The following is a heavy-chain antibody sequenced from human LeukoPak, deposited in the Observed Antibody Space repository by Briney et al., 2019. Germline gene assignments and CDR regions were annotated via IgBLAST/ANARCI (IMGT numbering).Heavy chain of an antibody. CDR1: GGSISSHY. CDR2: IYYSGST. CDR3: ASSYCSSTSCYYYYYMDV. J-gene: IGHJ6*03. V-gene: IGHV4-59*11. Sequence: SELLSLTCTVSGGSISSHYWSWIRQPPGKGLEWIGYIYYSGSTNYNPSLKSRVTISVDTSKNQFSLKLSSVTAADTAVYYCASSYCSSTSCYYYYYMDVWGKGTTVTVSS. D-gene: IGHD2-2*01.